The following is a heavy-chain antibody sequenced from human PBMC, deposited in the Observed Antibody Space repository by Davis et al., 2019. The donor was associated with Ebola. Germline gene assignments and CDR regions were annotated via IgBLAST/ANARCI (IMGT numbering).Heavy chain of an antibody. V-gene: IGHV3-30-3*01. J-gene: IGHJ6*02. CDR2: ISYDGSNK. CDR3: ARDENGMDV. Sequence: GESLKISCAASGFTFSSYAMSWVRQAPGKGLEWVAVISYDGSNKYYADSVKGRFTISRDNSKNTLYLQMNSLRAEDTAVYYCARDENGMDVWGQGTTVTVSS. CDR1: GFTFSSYA.